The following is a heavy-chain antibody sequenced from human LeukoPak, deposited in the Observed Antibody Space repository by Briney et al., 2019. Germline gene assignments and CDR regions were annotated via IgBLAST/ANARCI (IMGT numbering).Heavy chain of an antibody. J-gene: IGHJ5*02. D-gene: IGHD5-24*01. V-gene: IGHV4-59*01. Sequence: SETLSLTCTVSGGSISYYYWNWIRQPPGKGLEWIGYIYYTGNTNYNPSLKSRVTVSVDTSKNQFSLKLSSVTAADTAVYYCARDRLQLQSWGQGTLVTVSS. CDR1: GGSISYYY. CDR3: ARDRLQLQS. CDR2: IYYTGNT.